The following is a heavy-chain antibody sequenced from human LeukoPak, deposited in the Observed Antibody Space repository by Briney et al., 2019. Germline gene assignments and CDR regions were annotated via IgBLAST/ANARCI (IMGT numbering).Heavy chain of an antibody. V-gene: IGHV3-23*01. Sequence: GGSLRLSCAASGFTFSSYSMNWVRQAPGKGLEWVSAISGSGGSTYYADSVKGRFTISRDNSKNTLYLQMNRLRAEDTAVYYCAKTGYCGGDCYFDYWGQGALVTVSS. CDR1: GFTFSSYS. CDR3: AKTGYCGGDCYFDY. D-gene: IGHD2-21*02. CDR2: ISGSGGST. J-gene: IGHJ4*02.